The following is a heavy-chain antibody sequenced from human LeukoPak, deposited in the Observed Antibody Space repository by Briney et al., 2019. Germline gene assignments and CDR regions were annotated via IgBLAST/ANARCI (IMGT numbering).Heavy chain of an antibody. CDR2: IPYDGSNK. D-gene: IGHD5-18*01. CDR3: ARDHRYDTAMGNSFDY. J-gene: IGHJ4*02. V-gene: IGHV3-30*04. Sequence: PGGSLRLSCAASGFTFSSYAMHWVRQAPGKGLEWVAVIPYDGSNKYYADSVKGRFTISRDNSKNTLYLQMNSLRAEDTAVYYCARDHRYDTAMGNSFDYWGQGTLVTVSS. CDR1: GFTFSSYA.